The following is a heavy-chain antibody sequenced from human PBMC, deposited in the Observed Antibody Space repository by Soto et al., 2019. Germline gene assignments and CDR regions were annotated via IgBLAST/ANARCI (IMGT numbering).Heavy chain of an antibody. CDR1: GGSISSSSYY. J-gene: IGHJ6*03. V-gene: IGHV4-39*01. D-gene: IGHD1-1*01. CDR3: ARHSLEQTVFMDV. Sequence: PSENLSLTCTVSGGSISSSSYYWGWVRQPPGKGLEWIGSIYYSGSTYYNPSLKSRVTISVDTSKNQFSLKLSSVTAADTAVYYCARHSLEQTVFMDVWGKGTTVTVSS. CDR2: IYYSGST.